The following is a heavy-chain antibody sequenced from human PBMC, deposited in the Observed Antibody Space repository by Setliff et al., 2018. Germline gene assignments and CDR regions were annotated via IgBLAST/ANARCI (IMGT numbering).Heavy chain of an antibody. CDR2: INHRGST. V-gene: IGHV4-34*01. J-gene: IGHJ4*02. D-gene: IGHD6-6*01. CDR3: ARGRNISARLLDS. Sequence: PSETLSLTCAVQGGPFSGYYWSWIRQPPGKGLEWIGEINHRGSTNYNPSLKSRVTISIDTSKDQFSLKLISMTAADTAVYYCARGRNISARLLDSWGQGTLVTVSS. CDR1: GGPFSGYY.